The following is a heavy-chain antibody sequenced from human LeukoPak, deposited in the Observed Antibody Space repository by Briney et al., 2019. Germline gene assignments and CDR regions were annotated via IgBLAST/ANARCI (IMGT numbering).Heavy chain of an antibody. D-gene: IGHD3-3*01. Sequence: PSETLSLTCAVSGYSISSGYYWGWIRPPPGKGLEWIGIIYHSGSTYYNPSLKSRVTISVDTSKNQFSLKLSSVTAADTAVYYCARGRSLGSGVYYFDHWGQGTLVTVSS. CDR2: IYHSGST. CDR3: ARGRSLGSGVYYFDH. V-gene: IGHV4-38-2*01. J-gene: IGHJ4*02. CDR1: GYSISSGYY.